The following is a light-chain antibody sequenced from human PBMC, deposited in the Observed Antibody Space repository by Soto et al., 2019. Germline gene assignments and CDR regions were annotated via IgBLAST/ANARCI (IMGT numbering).Light chain of an antibody. CDR3: QQYNNWPIT. Sequence: EIMMTQSPATLSESPGKRVILSCWASQSVSSNLAWYQQKPGQAPRLLIYGASVRATGVPTRFSGSGSGTDFTLTIRSLQSEDFAVYYCQQYNNWPITFGQGTRLENK. CDR1: QSVSSN. J-gene: IGKJ5*01. CDR2: GAS. V-gene: IGKV3-15*01.